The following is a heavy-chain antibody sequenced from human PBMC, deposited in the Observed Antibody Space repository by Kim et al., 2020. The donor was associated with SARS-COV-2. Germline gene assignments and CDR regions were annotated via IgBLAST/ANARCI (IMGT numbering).Heavy chain of an antibody. Sequence: SVKGRFTISVDTSKNTLYLQMNSLRAEDTAVYYCAKDYYDSSGYPDAFDIWGHGTMVTVSS. J-gene: IGHJ3*02. CDR3: AKDYYDSSGYPDAFDI. V-gene: IGHV3-23*01. D-gene: IGHD3-22*01.